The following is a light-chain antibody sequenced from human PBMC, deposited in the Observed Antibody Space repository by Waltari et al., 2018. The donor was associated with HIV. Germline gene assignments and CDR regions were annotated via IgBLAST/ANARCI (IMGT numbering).Light chain of an antibody. V-gene: IGLV1-40*01. J-gene: IGLJ3*02. CDR1: SSNIGAGSD. CDR2: GHS. Sequence: QSVLTQPPSVSGAPGQRVTISCTGSSSNIGAGSDVHWYQQLPGTAPKPLIYGHSNRPSGVPDRFSGSKSGTSASLAITGRQPDDETDYYFQSYDSSLSNWVFGGGTKLTVL. CDR3: QSYDSSLSNWV.